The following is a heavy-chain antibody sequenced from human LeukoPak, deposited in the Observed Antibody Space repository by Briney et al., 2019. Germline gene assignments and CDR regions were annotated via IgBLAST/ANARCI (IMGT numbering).Heavy chain of an antibody. CDR2: ISGSGGST. CDR3: AKGARYAITYNWFDP. V-gene: IGHV3-23*01. J-gene: IGHJ5*02. Sequence: GGSLRLSCAASGFTVSSNCMSWVRQAPGKGLEWVSAISGSGGSTYYADSVKGRFTISRDNSKNTLYLQMNSLRAEDTAVYYCAKGARYAITYNWFDPWGQGTLVTVSS. CDR1: GFTVSSNC. D-gene: IGHD2-2*01.